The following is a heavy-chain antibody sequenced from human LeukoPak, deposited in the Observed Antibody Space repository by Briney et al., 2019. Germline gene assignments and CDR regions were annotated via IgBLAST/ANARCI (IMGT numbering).Heavy chain of an antibody. V-gene: IGHV3-23*01. Sequence: PGGSLRLSCAASGFTFSSYAMSWVRQAPGKGLEWVSAIGGSGGTTYYADSVKGRFTISRDNSKNTLYLQMNSLRAEDTAVYYCAKFASSITPFSVDYWGQGTLVTVSS. D-gene: IGHD3-3*02. CDR3: AKFASSITPFSVDY. CDR1: GFTFSSYA. CDR2: IGGSGGTT. J-gene: IGHJ4*02.